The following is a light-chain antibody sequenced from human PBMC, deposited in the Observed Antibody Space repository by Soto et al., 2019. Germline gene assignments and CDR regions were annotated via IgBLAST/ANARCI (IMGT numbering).Light chain of an antibody. CDR2: GAS. J-gene: IGKJ4*01. CDR1: QSVSRN. Sequence: EIVMTQSPATLSVSPGDSATLSCRASQSVSRNLAWYQQKPGQAPRLLIYGASTRATGIPTRFSGSGSGTEFTLTISSLQSEDFAIYYCQKYNNWPLTFGGGTKVEIK. CDR3: QKYNNWPLT. V-gene: IGKV3-15*01.